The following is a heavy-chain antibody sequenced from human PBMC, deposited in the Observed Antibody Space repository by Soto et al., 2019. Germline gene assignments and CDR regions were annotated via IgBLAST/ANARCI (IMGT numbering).Heavy chain of an antibody. Sequence: GESLKISCKGSGFTFTSYWIAWVRQMPGKGLEWMGIIYPGDSDSSYSPSFQGQVTISADKSINTAYLQWSSLKASDTAMYYCAINYYDSSGPIGAFDIWGQGTMVTVSS. D-gene: IGHD3-22*01. CDR1: GFTFTSYW. J-gene: IGHJ3*02. CDR2: IYPGDSDS. CDR3: AINYYDSSGPIGAFDI. V-gene: IGHV5-51*01.